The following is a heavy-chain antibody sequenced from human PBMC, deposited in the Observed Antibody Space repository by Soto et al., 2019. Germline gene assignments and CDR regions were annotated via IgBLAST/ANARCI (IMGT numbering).Heavy chain of an antibody. D-gene: IGHD1-26*01. V-gene: IGHV4-34*01. CDR3: AGILRRTFDS. J-gene: IGHJ4*02. CDR1: GGSFRGFY. Sequence: SETLSLTCAVSGGSFRGFYWTWLRQTPGKGLELIGDINHSGSTNYNPSLKSRVTILVDTSKNQFSLKLTSVTAADTAVDYCAGILRRTFDSWGQGTLVTVPS. CDR2: INHSGST.